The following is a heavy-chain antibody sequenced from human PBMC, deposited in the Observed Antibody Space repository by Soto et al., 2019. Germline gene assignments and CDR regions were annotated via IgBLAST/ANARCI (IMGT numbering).Heavy chain of an antibody. CDR2: ISAHNGNT. CDR1: GYFFTTYG. J-gene: IGHJ4*02. V-gene: IGHV1-18*01. Sequence: QVHLVQSGAEVKKPGASVKVSCKGSGYFFTTYGITWVRQAPGQGLEWMGWISAHNGNTNYAQKLQGRVTVTRDTSTSTAYMELRNLRSDDTAVYYCARGRYGDYWGQGVLVTVSS. CDR3: ARGRYGDY. D-gene: IGHD1-1*01.